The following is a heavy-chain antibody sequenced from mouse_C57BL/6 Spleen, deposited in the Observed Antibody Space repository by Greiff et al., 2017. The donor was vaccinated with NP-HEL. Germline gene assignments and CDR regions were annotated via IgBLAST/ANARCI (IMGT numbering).Heavy chain of an antibody. J-gene: IGHJ3*01. CDR2: IYPGDGDT. V-gene: IGHV1-82*01. CDR1: GYAFSSSW. Sequence: QVQLQQSGPELVKPGASVKISCKASGYAFSSSWMNWVKQRPGKGLAWIGRIYPGDGDTNYNGKFKGQATLTADKSYSTAYLQISSLTSEDSAVYISTRVRDSSGNEFAYWGQGTLVTVSA. CDR3: TRVRDSSGNEFAY. D-gene: IGHD3-2*02.